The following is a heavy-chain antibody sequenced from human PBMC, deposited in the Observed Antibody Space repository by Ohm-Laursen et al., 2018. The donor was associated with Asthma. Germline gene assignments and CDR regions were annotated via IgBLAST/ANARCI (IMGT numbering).Heavy chain of an antibody. CDR1: GGSISSGDYY. CDR3: ALASSSSPAEYFQH. J-gene: IGHJ1*01. V-gene: IGHV4-30-4*01. CDR2: IYYSGST. D-gene: IGHD6-6*01. Sequence: TLSLTCTVSGGSISSGDYYWSWIRQPPGKGLEWIGYIYYSGSTYYNPSLKSRVTTSVDTSKNQFSLKLSSVTAADTAVYYCALASSSSPAEYFQHWGQGTLVTVSS.